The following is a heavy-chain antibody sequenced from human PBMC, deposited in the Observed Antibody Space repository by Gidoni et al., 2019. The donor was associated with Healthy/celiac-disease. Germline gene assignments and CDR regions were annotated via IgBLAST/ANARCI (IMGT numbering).Heavy chain of an antibody. CDR2: ISGSGGST. D-gene: IGHD6-19*01. Sequence: EVQLLESGGGLVQPGGSLRLCCAAPGYTITSYAMSWVRQDPGKGLEWVSAISGSGGSTYYAASVKGRFTISRDNSKNTLYLQMNSLRAEDTAVYYCAKDQSVAVAGTEGLDYWGQGTLVTVSS. J-gene: IGHJ4*02. CDR1: GYTITSYA. V-gene: IGHV3-23*01. CDR3: AKDQSVAVAGTEGLDY.